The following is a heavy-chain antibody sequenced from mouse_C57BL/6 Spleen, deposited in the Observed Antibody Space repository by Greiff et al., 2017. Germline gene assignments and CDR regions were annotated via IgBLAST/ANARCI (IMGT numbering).Heavy chain of an antibody. V-gene: IGHV1-74*01. CDR3: SRGGSSRRDLDG. Sequence: QVQLQQPGAELVKPGASVKVSCKASGYTFTSYWMHWVKQRPGQGLEWIGRIHPSDSDTNYNQKFKGKATLTVDKASSTGYMQLSSLTSEDAAVYFCSRGGSSRRDLDGWGTGTTVTVSS. J-gene: IGHJ1*03. CDR1: GYTFTSYW. D-gene: IGHD1-1*01. CDR2: IHPSDSDT.